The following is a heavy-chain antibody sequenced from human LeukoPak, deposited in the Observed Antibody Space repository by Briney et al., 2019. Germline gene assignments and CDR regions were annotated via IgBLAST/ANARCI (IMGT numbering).Heavy chain of an antibody. CDR3: ARDVHYVPGEATNVLWAYDY. J-gene: IGHJ4*02. D-gene: IGHD1-26*01. CDR2: IYYSGST. V-gene: IGHV4-39*07. Sequence: SETLSLTCTVSGGSISSSSYYWGWIRQPPGKGLEWIGSIYYSGSTYYNPSLKSRVTISVDTSKNQFSLKLSSVTAADTAVYYCARDVHYVPGEATNVLWAYDYWGQGTLVTVSS. CDR1: GGSISSSSYY.